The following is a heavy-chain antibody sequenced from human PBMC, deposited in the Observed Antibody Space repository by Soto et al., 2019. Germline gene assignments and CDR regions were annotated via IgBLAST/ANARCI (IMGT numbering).Heavy chain of an antibody. D-gene: IGHD3-10*01. CDR3: AKVGSLWFGEFFVDY. V-gene: IGHV3-23*01. Sequence: GGSLRLSCAASGFTFSTYAMNWVRQAPGKGLEWVSGISGSGGSTYYADSVKGRFTISRDNSNNTLYLQMNSLRAEDTAVYYCAKVGSLWFGEFFVDYWGQGTLVTVSS. J-gene: IGHJ4*02. CDR1: GFTFSTYA. CDR2: ISGSGGST.